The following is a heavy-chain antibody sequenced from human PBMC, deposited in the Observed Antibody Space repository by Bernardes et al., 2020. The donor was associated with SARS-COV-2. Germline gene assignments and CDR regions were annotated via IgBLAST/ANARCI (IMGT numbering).Heavy chain of an antibody. CDR2: FSGWGGGT. Sequence: GGSLRLSCAASGFTFSNYAMTWVRQAPGKGLEWVSTFSGWGGGTYYADSVKGRFTVSRDNSRNALYLQMTSLRAEDTAFYYCARDGPFPEFHAFDGWGQGTLVTVSS. V-gene: IGHV3-23*01. CDR3: ARDGPFPEFHAFDG. CDR1: GFTFSNYA. J-gene: IGHJ3*01.